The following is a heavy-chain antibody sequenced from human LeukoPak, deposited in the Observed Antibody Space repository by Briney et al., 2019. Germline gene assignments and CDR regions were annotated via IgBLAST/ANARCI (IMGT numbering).Heavy chain of an antibody. CDR1: RFIFSNYE. Sequence: GGSLRLSCAASRFIFSNYEMSSVRQAPGKGLEWVSYISRSGSTIYYADSVKGRFTISRDNAKNSLYLQMNSLRAEDTALYYCARVGAYNWNYIFDYWGQGTLVTVSS. D-gene: IGHD1-1*01. CDR2: ISRSGSTI. CDR3: ARVGAYNWNYIFDY. V-gene: IGHV3-48*03. J-gene: IGHJ4*02.